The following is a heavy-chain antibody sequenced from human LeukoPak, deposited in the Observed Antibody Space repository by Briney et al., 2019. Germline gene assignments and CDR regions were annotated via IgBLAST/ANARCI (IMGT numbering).Heavy chain of an antibody. CDR1: GFTFSSYS. Sequence: GGSLRLSCAASGFTFSSYSMNWVRQAPGKGLEWVSYISSGSSTIYYADSVKGRFTISRDNAKNSLYLQMNSLRAEDTAVYYCARDLRLEGYYDSSGYSILDYWGQGTLVTVSS. V-gene: IGHV3-48*01. CDR3: ARDLRLEGYYDSSGYSILDY. D-gene: IGHD3-22*01. J-gene: IGHJ4*02. CDR2: ISSGSSTI.